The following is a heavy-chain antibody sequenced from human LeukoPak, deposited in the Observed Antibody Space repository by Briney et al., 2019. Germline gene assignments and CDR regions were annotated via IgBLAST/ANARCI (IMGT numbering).Heavy chain of an antibody. CDR2: ISYDGSNK. J-gene: IGHJ4*02. Sequence: GGSLRLSCAASGFTFSSYAMHWVRQAPGKGLEWVAVISYDGSNKYYADSVKGRFTIYRDNSKNTLYLQMNSLRAEDTAVYYCARHDFWSGLFDYWGQGTLVTVSS. CDR3: ARHDFWSGLFDY. CDR1: GFTFSSYA. V-gene: IGHV3-30-3*01. D-gene: IGHD3-3*01.